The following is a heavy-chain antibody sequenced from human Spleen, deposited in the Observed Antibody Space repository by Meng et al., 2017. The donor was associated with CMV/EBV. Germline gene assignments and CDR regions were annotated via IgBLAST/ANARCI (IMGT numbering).Heavy chain of an antibody. J-gene: IGHJ4*02. CDR2: INPNSGGT. Sequence: ASVKVSCKASGYTFTGYYMHWVRQAPGQGLEWMGWINPNSGGTNYAQKFQGRVTMTRDTSIRTAYMELSRLRSDDTAVYYCARRLVVLPSALSYWGQGTLVTVSS. V-gene: IGHV1-2*02. CDR3: ARRLVVLPSALSY. D-gene: IGHD2-2*01. CDR1: GYTFTGYY.